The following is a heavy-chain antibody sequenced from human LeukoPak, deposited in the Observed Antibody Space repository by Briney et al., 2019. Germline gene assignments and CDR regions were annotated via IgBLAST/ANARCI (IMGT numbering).Heavy chain of an antibody. CDR2: VSGSAAST. Sequence: PGGSLRLSCAASGFTFSSYAMNWVRQAPGKGLEWVSAVSGSAASTSYADSVKGRFTISRDNSKNTLYLQMNSLRAEDTAIYYFAKDPDGTYEYSYYYNDVRGKGATATVPS. CDR1: GFTFSSYA. J-gene: IGHJ6*03. V-gene: IGHV3-23*01. CDR3: AKDPDGTYEYSYYYNDV. D-gene: IGHD3-3*01.